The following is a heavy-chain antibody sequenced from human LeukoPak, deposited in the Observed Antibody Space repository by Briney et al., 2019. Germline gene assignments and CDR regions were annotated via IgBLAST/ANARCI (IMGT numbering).Heavy chain of an antibody. D-gene: IGHD5-18*01. CDR2: IIPIFGTA. V-gene: IGHV1-69*05. CDR1: GGTFSSYA. Sequence: SVKVSCKASGGTFSSYAISWVRQAPGQGLEWMGRIIPIFGTANYAQKFQGRVTITTDESTSTAYMELSSLRSEDTAVYYRAVWLMDTAMVKDFDYWGQGTLVTVSS. CDR3: AVWLMDTAMVKDFDY. J-gene: IGHJ4*02.